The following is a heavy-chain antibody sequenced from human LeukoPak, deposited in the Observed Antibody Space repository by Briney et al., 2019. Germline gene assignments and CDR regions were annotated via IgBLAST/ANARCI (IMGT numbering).Heavy chain of an antibody. V-gene: IGHV4-34*01. Sequence: PSETLSLTCAVYGGSFSGYYWSWIRQPPGKGLEWIGEINHSGSTNYNPSLKSRVTISVDTSKNQFSLKLSSVTAADTAVYYCARHGWNKRPFDYWGQGTLVTVSS. CDR3: ARHGWNKRPFDY. J-gene: IGHJ4*02. CDR2: INHSGST. D-gene: IGHD1/OR15-1a*01. CDR1: GGSFSGYY.